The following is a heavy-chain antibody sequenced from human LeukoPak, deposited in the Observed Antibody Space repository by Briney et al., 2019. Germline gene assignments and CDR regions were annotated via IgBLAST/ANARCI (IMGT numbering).Heavy chain of an antibody. J-gene: IGHJ5*02. CDR2: VYYSGTT. D-gene: IGHD6-19*01. CDR3: ASHLRYSSGWYNWFDP. CDR1: GGSIGRRNYY. Sequence: PSETLSLTCNVSGGSIGRRNYYWGWIRQPPGKGLEWIGSVYYSGTTHYNSSLKSRVSITVDPSKNHFSLKLNSVTAADTAMYYCASHLRYSSGWYNWFDPWGQGTPVTVSS. V-gene: IGHV4-39*02.